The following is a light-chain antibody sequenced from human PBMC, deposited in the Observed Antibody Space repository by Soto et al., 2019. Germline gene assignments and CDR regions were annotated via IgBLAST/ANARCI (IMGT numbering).Light chain of an antibody. CDR2: EVN. Sequence: QSALTQPPSASWSPGQSVTISCTGTSSDIGFYNYVSWYQQHPGKAPKLMIYEVNKRPSGVPDRFSGSKSGNTASLTVSGLQGEDEADYYCSSYAGSNNLVFGGGTKLTVL. CDR3: SSYAGSNNLV. J-gene: IGLJ2*01. CDR1: SSDIGFYNY. V-gene: IGLV2-8*01.